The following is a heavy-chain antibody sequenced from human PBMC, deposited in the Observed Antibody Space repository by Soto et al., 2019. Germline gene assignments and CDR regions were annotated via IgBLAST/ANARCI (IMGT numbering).Heavy chain of an antibody. Sequence: SQTLSLTCAISGDSVSSNSAAWNWIRQSPSRGLEWLGRTYYRSKWYNDYAVSVKSRITINPDTSKNQFSLQLNSVTPEDTAVYYCARDIAEGREYYYYYYGMDVWGQGTTDTVSS. CDR1: GDSVSSNSAA. CDR2: TYYRSKWYN. J-gene: IGHJ6*02. CDR3: ARDIAEGREYYYYYYGMDV. V-gene: IGHV6-1*01. D-gene: IGHD2-15*01.